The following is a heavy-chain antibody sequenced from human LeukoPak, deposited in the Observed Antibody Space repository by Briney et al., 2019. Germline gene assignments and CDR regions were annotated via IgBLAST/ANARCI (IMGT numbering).Heavy chain of an antibody. CDR1: GYTFTSYV. J-gene: IGHJ4*02. CDR3: ARDFSSSWYVFGY. D-gene: IGHD6-13*01. V-gene: IGHV1-3*01. Sequence: GASVKGSCKASGYTFTSYVIHWVRQAPGQRPEWMGRISAGNGNTKYSQKFQGRVTITRDTSASTAYMELSSLRSEDTAVYYCARDFSSSWYVFGYWGQGILVTVSS. CDR2: ISAGNGNT.